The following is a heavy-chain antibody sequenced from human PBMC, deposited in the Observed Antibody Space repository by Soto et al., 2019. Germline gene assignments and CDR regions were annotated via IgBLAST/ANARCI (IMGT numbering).Heavy chain of an antibody. CDR1: GYTFISNG. CDR2: ISGYNGNT. Sequence: QVQLVQSGAEVKKPGASVKVTCKTSGYTFISNGISWVRQAPGQGLEWMGWISGYNGNTNYAQKVQGRITMTTDTATRTAYMELRSLRSDDTAVYYCARDSSGNYGMDVWGQGTTVTVS. V-gene: IGHV1-18*04. CDR3: ARDSSGNYGMDV. D-gene: IGHD6-25*01. J-gene: IGHJ6*02.